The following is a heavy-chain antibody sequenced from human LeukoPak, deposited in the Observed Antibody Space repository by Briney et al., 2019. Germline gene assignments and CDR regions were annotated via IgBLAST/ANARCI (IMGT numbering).Heavy chain of an antibody. J-gene: IGHJ6*02. Sequence: PGGSLRLSCAASGFTFSDYYMSWIRQAPGKGLEWVSYISSSSSYTNYADSVKGRFTISRDNAKNSLYLQMNSLRAEDKAAYYCARVSAVAYYYGMDVWGQGTTVTVSS. CDR2: ISSSSSYT. CDR1: GFTFSDYY. V-gene: IGHV3-11*06. D-gene: IGHD4-23*01. CDR3: ARVSAVAYYYGMDV.